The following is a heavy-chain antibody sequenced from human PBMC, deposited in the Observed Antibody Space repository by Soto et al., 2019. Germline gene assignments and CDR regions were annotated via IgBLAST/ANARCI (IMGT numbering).Heavy chain of an antibody. CDR3: AKDRRAGGHYRFYCHX. V-gene: IGHV3-23*01. CDR1: GFTFSSYG. Sequence: WGSLRLSCAASGFTFSSYGMTWVRQAPGKGLEWVSFSSSTGAGTYYADSVKGRFTISRDNSKNTLYLQMTSLRADDTAVYYFAKDRRAGGHYRFYCHXWGQGALVTVSX. J-gene: IGHJ4*02. D-gene: IGHD2-15*01. CDR2: SSSTGAGT.